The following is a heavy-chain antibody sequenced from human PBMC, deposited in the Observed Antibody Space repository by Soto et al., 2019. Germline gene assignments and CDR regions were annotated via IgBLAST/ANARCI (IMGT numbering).Heavy chain of an antibody. J-gene: IGHJ3*02. CDR1: GYFFTSYG. V-gene: IGHV1-18*01. CDR2: ISAYNGNT. Sequence: GASVKVSCKADGYFFTSYGISWVRQAPGQELEWMGWISAYNGNTNYAQKLQGRVTMTTDTSTSTAYMELRSLRSDDTAVYYCARDLSSITIFGVAPKSDAFDIWGQGTVGTVSS. D-gene: IGHD3-3*01. CDR3: ARDLSSITIFGVAPKSDAFDI.